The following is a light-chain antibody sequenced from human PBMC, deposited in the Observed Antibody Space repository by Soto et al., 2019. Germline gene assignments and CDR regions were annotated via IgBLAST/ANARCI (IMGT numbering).Light chain of an antibody. CDR2: EVT. Sequence: QSALTQPASVSGSPGQSITISCTGTSSDVGSHNLVSWYQQHPGQAPKLMIYEVTKRPLGVSTRFSASKSGNTASLTISGLQAEDEADYYCCSYGGSSAVFGGGTQRTVL. J-gene: IGLJ7*01. CDR1: SSDVGSHNL. V-gene: IGLV2-23*02. CDR3: CSYGGSSAV.